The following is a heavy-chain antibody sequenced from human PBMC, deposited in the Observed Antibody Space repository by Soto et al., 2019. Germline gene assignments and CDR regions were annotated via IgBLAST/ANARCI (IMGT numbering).Heavy chain of an antibody. J-gene: IGHJ6*02. V-gene: IGHV1-69*06. D-gene: IGHD6-13*01. Sequence: SVKVSCKASGGTFSSYAISWVRQAPGQGLEWMGGIIPIFGTANYAQKFQGRVTITADKSTSTAYMELSSLRSEDTAVYYCARGIAAAHFYGMDVWGQGTTVTVSS. CDR3: ARGIAAAHFYGMDV. CDR1: GGTFSSYA. CDR2: IIPIFGTA.